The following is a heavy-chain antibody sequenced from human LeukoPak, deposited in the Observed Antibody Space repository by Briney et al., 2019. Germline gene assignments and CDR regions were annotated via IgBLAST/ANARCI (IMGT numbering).Heavy chain of an antibody. CDR2: IIPIFGTA. Sequence: GASVKVSCKASGGTFSSYAISWVRQAPGQGLEWMGGIIPIFGTANYAQKFQGRVTITADKSTSTAYMELSSLRSEDTAVYYCARTTPSEYSSSWGFDPWGQGTLVTVSS. J-gene: IGHJ5*02. CDR1: GGTFSSYA. V-gene: IGHV1-69*06. CDR3: ARTTPSEYSSSWGFDP. D-gene: IGHD6-6*01.